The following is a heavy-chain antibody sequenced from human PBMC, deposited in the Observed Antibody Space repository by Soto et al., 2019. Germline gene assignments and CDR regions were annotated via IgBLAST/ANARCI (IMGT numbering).Heavy chain of an antibody. CDR3: ATRTISYTWGV. CDR2: LHHDGTT. J-gene: IGHJ6*02. D-gene: IGHD3-16*01. CDR1: GGPITTTTW. V-gene: IGHV4-4*02. Sequence: QVQLQESGPGLVKPSETLSLTCAVSGGPITTTTWWAWVRLPPGKGLEWIGELHHDGTTNYNPSLESRITMSLDKSNNHFSLKLTSVTAADTAIYYCATRTISYTWGVWGRGTTVTVSS.